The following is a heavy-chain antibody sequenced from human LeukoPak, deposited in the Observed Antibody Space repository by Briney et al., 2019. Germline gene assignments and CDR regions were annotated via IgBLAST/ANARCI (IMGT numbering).Heavy chain of an antibody. D-gene: IGHD4-23*01. J-gene: IGHJ4*02. V-gene: IGHV4-34*01. CDR3: TRDSGGNSFFDS. CDR1: GGSFTSYY. CDR2: IHHSGST. Sequence: SETLSLTCAVYGGSFTSYYCNWFRQPPGKGLEWIGEIHHSGSTNYNPSLKSRVTISVDTSKNQFSLRLSSVTAADTAVYYCTRDSGGNSFFDSWGQGTLVTVSS.